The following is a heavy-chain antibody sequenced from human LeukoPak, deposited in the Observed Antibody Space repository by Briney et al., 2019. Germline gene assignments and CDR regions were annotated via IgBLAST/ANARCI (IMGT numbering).Heavy chain of an antibody. CDR3: ARESTTRWIDP. Sequence: PSETLSLTCTVSGGSVSSDNFYWSWLRQPPGKGLEWIGYIYYSGSTYYNPSLKSRVTISMDTSKSQFSLKLSSVTAADTAVYYCARESTTRWIDPWGQGTLVTVSS. V-gene: IGHV4-61*01. D-gene: IGHD4-17*01. CDR2: IYYSGST. J-gene: IGHJ5*02. CDR1: GGSVSSDNFY.